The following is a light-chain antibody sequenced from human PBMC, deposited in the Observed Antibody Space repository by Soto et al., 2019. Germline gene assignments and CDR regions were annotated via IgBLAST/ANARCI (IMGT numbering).Light chain of an antibody. V-gene: IGLV1-44*01. CDR1: NSNIGSNT. CDR3: AAWEDSLNGWV. CDR2: GNN. J-gene: IGLJ3*02. Sequence: QPVLTQPPSASGTPGQRVTISCSGSNSNIGSNTVNWYQQLPGAAPRLLIYGNNHRPSWAPDRFSGSKSGTSASLAISGLQSEDEADYFCAAWEDSLNGWVFGGGTKVTVL.